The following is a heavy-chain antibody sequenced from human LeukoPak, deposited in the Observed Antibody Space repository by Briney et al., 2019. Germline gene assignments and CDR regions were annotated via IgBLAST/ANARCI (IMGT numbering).Heavy chain of an antibody. D-gene: IGHD3-3*01. CDR1: GFTFSSYV. V-gene: IGHV3-30*02. J-gene: IGHJ4*02. CDR3: AKDPARGFLEGYFDY. Sequence: GGSLRLSCAASGFTFSSYVMHWVRQAPGKGLEWVAFIRYDGSNKYYADSVKGRFTISRDNSKNTLYLQMNSLRAEDTAVYYCAKDPARGFLEGYFDYWGQGTLVTVSS. CDR2: IRYDGSNK.